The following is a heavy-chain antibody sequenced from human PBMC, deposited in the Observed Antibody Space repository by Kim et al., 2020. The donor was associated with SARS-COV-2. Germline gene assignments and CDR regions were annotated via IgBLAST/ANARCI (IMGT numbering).Heavy chain of an antibody. CDR1: GYTFTSYG. D-gene: IGHD3-3*01. CDR3: ARDVYDFWSGYYPDENYFDY. Sequence: ASVKVSCKASGYTFTSYGISWVRQAPGQGLEWMGWISAYNGNTNYAQKLQGRVTMTTDTSTSTAYMELRSLRSDDTAVYYCARDVYDFWSGYYPDENYFDYWGQGTLVTVSS. J-gene: IGHJ4*02. CDR2: ISAYNGNT. V-gene: IGHV1-18*04.